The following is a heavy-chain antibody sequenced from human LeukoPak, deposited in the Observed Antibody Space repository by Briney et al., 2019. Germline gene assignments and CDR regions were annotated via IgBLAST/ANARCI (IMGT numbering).Heavy chain of an antibody. CDR3: ARNTQQLDGGIDDAFDI. J-gene: IGHJ3*02. CDR2: TYYRSKWYN. CDR1: GDSVSSNSAA. Sequence: SQTLSLTCAISGDSVSSNSAAWNWIRQSPSRGLEWLGRTYYRSKWYNDYAVSVKSRITINPDTSKNQFSLQLNSVTPEDTAVYYCARNTQQLDGGIDDAFDIWGQGTMVTVSS. D-gene: IGHD6-13*01. V-gene: IGHV6-1*01.